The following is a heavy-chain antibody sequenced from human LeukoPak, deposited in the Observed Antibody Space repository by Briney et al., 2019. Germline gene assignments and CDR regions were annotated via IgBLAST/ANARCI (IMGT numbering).Heavy chain of an antibody. CDR2: IYYSGST. CDR3: ARADYYDSSGFDY. CDR1: GGSISSGGSY. Sequence: PSETLSLTCTVSGGSISSGGSYWSWIRQHPGKGLEWIGYIYYSGSTYYNPSLKSRVTISVDTSKNQFSLKLSSVTAADTAVYYCARADYYDSSGFDYWGQGTLVTVSS. J-gene: IGHJ4*02. D-gene: IGHD3-22*01. V-gene: IGHV4-31*03.